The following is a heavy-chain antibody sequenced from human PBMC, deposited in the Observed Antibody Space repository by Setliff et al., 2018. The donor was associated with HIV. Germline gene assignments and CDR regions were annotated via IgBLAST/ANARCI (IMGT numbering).Heavy chain of an antibody. CDR3: TRAQIAAPRPFDH. V-gene: IGHV4-34*01. CDR2: VNHKGVA. J-gene: IGHJ4*02. D-gene: IGHD2-21*01. CDR1: GGAFSGYY. Sequence: SETLSLTCAVYGGAFSGYYWTWIRQSPGRGLEWIGEVNHKGVANYSPSLMRRATISADTPKNQFSLRLSSVTAADTALYFCTRAQIAAPRPFDHWGQGTLVTVSS.